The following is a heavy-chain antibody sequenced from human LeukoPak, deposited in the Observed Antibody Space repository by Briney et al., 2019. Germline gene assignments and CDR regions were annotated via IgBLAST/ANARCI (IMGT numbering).Heavy chain of an antibody. CDR2: INHSGST. CDR1: GGSFSGYY. CDR3: ARVLRAATWRYPMDY. D-gene: IGHD3-9*01. J-gene: IGHJ4*02. Sequence: SETLSPTCAVYGGSFSGYYWSWIRQPPGKGLERIGEINHSGSTNYNPSLKSRVTISVDTSKNQFSLKLSSVTAADTAVYYCARVLRAATWRYPMDYWGQGTLVTVSS. V-gene: IGHV4-34*01.